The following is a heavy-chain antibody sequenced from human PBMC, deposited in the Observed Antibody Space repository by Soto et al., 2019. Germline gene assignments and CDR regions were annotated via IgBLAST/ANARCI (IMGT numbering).Heavy chain of an antibody. CDR3: ARHHGPTTSENWCDP. Sequence: QVHLVQSGVEVKTPGASVKVSCQASGYTFFTYDISWVRQAPGQGLEWMGWISTYSGDTKYAQKFQGRVTMTTDTSTTTAYLELRSLRSDDTAGYYCARHHGPTTSENWCDPWGQGTLVTGSS. CDR1: GYTFFTYD. D-gene: IGHD5-12*01. CDR2: ISTYSGDT. J-gene: IGHJ5*02. V-gene: IGHV1-18*01.